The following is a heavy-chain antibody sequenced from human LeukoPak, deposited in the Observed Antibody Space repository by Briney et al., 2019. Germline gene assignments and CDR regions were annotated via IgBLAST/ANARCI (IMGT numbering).Heavy chain of an antibody. J-gene: IGHJ6*03. CDR2: INPNSGGT. V-gene: IGHV1-2*02. D-gene: IGHD5-18*01. CDR3: ARGGYSYGLYYYYMDV. Sequence: ASVKVSCKASGYIFTGYYMHWMRQAPGQGLEWMGWINPNSGGTNYAQKFQGRVTMTRDTSISTAYMELSRLRSDDTAVYYCARGGYSYGLYYYYMDVWGKGTTVTISS. CDR1: GYIFTGYY.